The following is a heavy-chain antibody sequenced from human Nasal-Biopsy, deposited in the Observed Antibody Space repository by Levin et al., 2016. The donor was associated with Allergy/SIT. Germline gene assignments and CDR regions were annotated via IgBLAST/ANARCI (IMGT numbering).Heavy chain of an antibody. Sequence: GGSLRLSCAASGFTVSSNYMSWVRQAPGKGLEWVSGIYSDGTAHYADSVKGRFTISRDNSNNILYLQMNSLRPEDTAVYYCARDAGYCTAGSCAYYFGVDVWGQGTTVTVSS. CDR2: IYSDGTA. D-gene: IGHD2-15*01. CDR1: GFTVSSNY. V-gene: IGHV3-66*01. CDR3: ARDAGYCTAGSCAYYFGVDV. J-gene: IGHJ6*02.